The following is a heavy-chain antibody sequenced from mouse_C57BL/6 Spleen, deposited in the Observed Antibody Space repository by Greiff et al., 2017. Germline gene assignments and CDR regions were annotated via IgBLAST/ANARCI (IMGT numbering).Heavy chain of an antibody. CDR1: GYTFTSYW. CDR3: ASDGYYVGY. CDR2: IDPSDSYT. D-gene: IGHD2-3*01. J-gene: IGHJ2*01. Sequence: QVQLQQPGAELVKPGASVKLSCKASGYTFTSYWMQWVKQRPGQGLEWIGEIDPSDSYTNYNQKFKGKATLTVDTSSSTAYMQLSSLTSEDSAVYYCASDGYYVGYWGQGTTRTVSS. V-gene: IGHV1-50*01.